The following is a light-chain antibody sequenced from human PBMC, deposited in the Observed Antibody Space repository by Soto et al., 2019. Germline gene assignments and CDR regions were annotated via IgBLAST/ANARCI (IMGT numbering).Light chain of an antibody. CDR2: GAS. CDR1: ESISSN. Sequence: EIVMTQSPATLSVSPGERATLSCRAGESISSNLAWYQLKPGQAPRLLIYGASTRATGTPARFSGSGSGTDFTLTISRLEPEDFAVYYCQQYGGSPRTFGQGTKVDI. J-gene: IGKJ1*01. V-gene: IGKV3-15*01. CDR3: QQYGGSPRT.